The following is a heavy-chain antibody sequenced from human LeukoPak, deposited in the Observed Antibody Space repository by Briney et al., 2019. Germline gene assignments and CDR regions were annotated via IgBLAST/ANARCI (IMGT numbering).Heavy chain of an antibody. V-gene: IGHV1-8*01. CDR1: GYTFTSYD. CDR3: ARVGLQYYYYYYMDV. J-gene: IGHJ6*03. CDR2: MNPNSGNT. Sequence: GASVKVSCRASGYTFTSYDINWVRQATGQGLEWTGWMNPNSGNTGYAQKFQGRVTMTRNTSISTAYMELSSLRSEDTAVYYCARVGLQYYYYYYMDVWGKGTTVTVSS.